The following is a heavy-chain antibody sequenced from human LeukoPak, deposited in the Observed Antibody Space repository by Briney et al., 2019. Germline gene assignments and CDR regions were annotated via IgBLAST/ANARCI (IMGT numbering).Heavy chain of an antibody. CDR1: GFTFSSCD. V-gene: IGHV3-13*01. CDR3: ALSKVAAAGDD. Sequence: GGSLRLSCAASGFTFSSCDMHWVRQATGKGLEWVSAIGTAGDTYYPGSVKGRFTISRDNAKNSLYLQMNSLRAEDTAVYYCALSKVAAAGDDWGQGTLVTVSS. D-gene: IGHD2-2*01. CDR2: IGTAGDT. J-gene: IGHJ4*02.